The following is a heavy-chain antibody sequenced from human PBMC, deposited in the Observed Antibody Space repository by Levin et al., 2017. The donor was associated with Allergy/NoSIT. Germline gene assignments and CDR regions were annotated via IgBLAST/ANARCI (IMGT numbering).Heavy chain of an antibody. J-gene: IGHJ4*02. D-gene: IGHD3-3*01. CDR1: GYTFTSYA. V-gene: IGHV7-4-1*02. CDR2: INTNTGNP. Sequence: ASVKVSCKASGYTFTSYAMNWVRQAPGQGLEWMGWINTNTGNPTYAQGFTGRFVFSLDTSVSTAYLQISSLKAEDTAVYYCARGLFNDFWSGYQPTPPHWGQGTLVTVSS. CDR3: ARGLFNDFWSGYQPTPPH.